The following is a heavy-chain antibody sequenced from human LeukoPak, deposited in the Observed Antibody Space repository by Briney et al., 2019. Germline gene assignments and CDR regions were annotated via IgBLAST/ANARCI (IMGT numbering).Heavy chain of an antibody. J-gene: IGHJ5*02. D-gene: IGHD6-13*01. CDR3: ARDLLIAAAGKGGDWFDP. CDR2: IYHSGST. V-gene: IGHV4-38-2*02. CDR1: GYSISSGYY. Sequence: SETLSLTCTVSGYSISSGYYWGWIRQPPGKGLEWIGSIYHSGSTYYNPSLKSRVTISVDTSKNQSSPKLSSVTAADTAVYYCARDLLIAAAGKGGDWFDPWGQGTLVTVSS.